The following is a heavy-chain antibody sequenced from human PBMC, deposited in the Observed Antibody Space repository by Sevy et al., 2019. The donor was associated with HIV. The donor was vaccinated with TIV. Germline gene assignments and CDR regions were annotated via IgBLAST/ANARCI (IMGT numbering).Heavy chain of an antibody. CDR3: TTDTAMGGDDNYYYYGMDV. CDR1: GFTFSNAW. J-gene: IGHJ6*02. CDR2: IKSKTDGGTT. V-gene: IGHV3-15*01. D-gene: IGHD5-18*01. Sequence: GGCLRLSCAASGFTFSNAWMSWVRQAPGKGLEWVGRIKSKTDGGTTDYAAPVKGRFTISRDDSKNTLYLQMNSLKTEDTAVYYCTTDTAMGGDDNYYYYGMDVWGHGTTVTVSS.